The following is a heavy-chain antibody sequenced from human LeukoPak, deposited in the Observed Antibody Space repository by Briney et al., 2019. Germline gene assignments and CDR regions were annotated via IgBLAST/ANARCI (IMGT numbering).Heavy chain of an antibody. Sequence: GSLRLSCAASGFTFSSYAIHWVRQAPGKGLEWVAVIAYDGGNKYYVDSVKGRFTISRDNSKNTLFLQMNSLRAEDTAVYYCARDSSPWYYYDRSGSNGFDPWGQGTLVTVSS. CDR2: IAYDGGNK. V-gene: IGHV3-30-3*01. CDR1: GFTFSSYA. D-gene: IGHD3-22*01. J-gene: IGHJ5*02. CDR3: ARDSSPWYYYDRSGSNGFDP.